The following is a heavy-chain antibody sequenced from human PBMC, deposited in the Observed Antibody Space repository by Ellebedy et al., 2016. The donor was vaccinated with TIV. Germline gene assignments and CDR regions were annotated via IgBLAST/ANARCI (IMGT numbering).Heavy chain of an antibody. J-gene: IGHJ4*02. CDR3: AKVKAVAGFDY. Sequence: SLKISCAASGFTFDDYAMHWVRQAPGKGLEWVSGISWNSGSIGYADSVKGRFTISRDNSKNTLYLQMNSLRAEDTAVYYCAKVKAVAGFDYWGQGTLVTVSS. D-gene: IGHD6-19*01. V-gene: IGHV3-9*01. CDR1: GFTFDDYA. CDR2: ISWNSGSI.